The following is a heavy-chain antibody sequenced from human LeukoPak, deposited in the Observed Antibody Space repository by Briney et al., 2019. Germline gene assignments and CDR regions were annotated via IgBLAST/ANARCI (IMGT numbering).Heavy chain of an antibody. J-gene: IGHJ4*02. Sequence: GGSLRLSCAASGFSFSTYAMTWVRQAPGRGLEWVSTMSASGGSTYYADSVKGRFTISRDNSKNTLYLQINSLRAEDTAVYYCAKDPLQYEPLYGSGIFDYWGQGTLVTVSS. CDR2: MSASGGST. D-gene: IGHD3-10*01. V-gene: IGHV3-23*01. CDR1: GFSFSTYA. CDR3: AKDPLQYEPLYGSGIFDY.